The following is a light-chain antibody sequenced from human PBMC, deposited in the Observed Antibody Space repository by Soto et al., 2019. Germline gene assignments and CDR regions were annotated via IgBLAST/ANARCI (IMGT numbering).Light chain of an antibody. CDR3: NSYTRSTKYV. CDR2: EVT. Sequence: QSALTQPASVSGSPGQSITVSCTGTSSDVGAYDYVSWYQHHPGKAPKLIIYEVTNRPSGVSNRFSGSKSGNTASLTISGLQAEDEADYYCNSYTRSTKYVFGTGNKVTVL. V-gene: IGLV2-14*01. J-gene: IGLJ1*01. CDR1: SSDVGAYDY.